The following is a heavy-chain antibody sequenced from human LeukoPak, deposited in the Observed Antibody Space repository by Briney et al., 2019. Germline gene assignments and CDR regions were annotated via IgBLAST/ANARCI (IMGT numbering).Heavy chain of an antibody. J-gene: IGHJ4*02. D-gene: IGHD4-17*01. CDR2: INPNSGGT. CDR3: ARAETTVITRMDY. V-gene: IGHV1-2*02. Sequence: ASVKVSCKASGYTFTGYYMHWVRQAPGQGLEWMGWINPNSGGTNYAQKFQGRVTMTRDTSISTAYMELSSLRSEDTAVYYCARAETTVITRMDYWGQGTLVTVSS. CDR1: GYTFTGYY.